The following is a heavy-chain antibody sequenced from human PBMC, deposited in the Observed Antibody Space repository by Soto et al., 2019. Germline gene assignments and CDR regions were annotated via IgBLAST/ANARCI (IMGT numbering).Heavy chain of an antibody. CDR2: IRYDGSDP. V-gene: IGHV3-33*01. D-gene: IGHD4-17*01. Sequence: ESGGGVVQPGGSLRLSCGASGFTFRSYGMHWVRQAPGKGLEWVAVIRYDGSDPEYADSVKGRVTISRDNSQNMLYLQMNSLSADDTAVYYCARGWTTPIDYWGQGTLVTVSS. CDR1: GFTFRSYG. CDR3: ARGWTTPIDY. J-gene: IGHJ4*02.